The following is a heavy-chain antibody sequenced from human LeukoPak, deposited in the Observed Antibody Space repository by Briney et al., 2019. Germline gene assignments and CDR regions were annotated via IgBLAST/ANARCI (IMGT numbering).Heavy chain of an antibody. CDR1: GFTFSSYS. V-gene: IGHV3-30*03. Sequence: GGSLRLSCAASGFTFSSYSMHWVRQAPGKGLEWVAVISYDGSNKYYADSVKGRFTISRDNSKNTLYLQMNSLRAEDTAVYYCARAVYQYYGLGDDAFDIWGQGTMVTVSS. CDR2: ISYDGSNK. D-gene: IGHD3-10*01. J-gene: IGHJ3*02. CDR3: ARAVYQYYGLGDDAFDI.